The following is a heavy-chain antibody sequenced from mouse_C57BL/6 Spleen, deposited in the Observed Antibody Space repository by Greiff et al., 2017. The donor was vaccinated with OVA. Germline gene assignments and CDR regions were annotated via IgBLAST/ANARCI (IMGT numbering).Heavy chain of an antibody. Sequence: EVQLQQSGPELVKPGASVKISCKASGYTFTDYYMNWVKQSHGKSLEWIGDINPNNGGTSYNQKFKGKATLTVDKSSSTAYMELRSLTSEDSAVYYCARFGQLGRGGYFDYWGQGTTLTVSS. CDR2: INPNNGGT. D-gene: IGHD4-1*02. J-gene: IGHJ2*01. CDR3: ARFGQLGRGGYFDY. CDR1: GYTFTDYY. V-gene: IGHV1-26*01.